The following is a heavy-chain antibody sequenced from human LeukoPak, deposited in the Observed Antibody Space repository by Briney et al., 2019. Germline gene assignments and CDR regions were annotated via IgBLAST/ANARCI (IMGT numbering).Heavy chain of an antibody. D-gene: IGHD3-10*01. V-gene: IGHV1-18*01. CDR3: ARGGAYYYGSGRKVPQHNWFDP. J-gene: IGHJ5*02. CDR1: GYTFTSYG. Sequence: GASVEVSCKASGYTFTSYGISWVRQAPGQGLEWMGWISAYNGNTNYAQKLQGRVTMTTDTSTSTVYMELSSLRSEDTAVYYCARGGAYYYGSGRKVPQHNWFDPWGQGTLVTVSS. CDR2: ISAYNGNT.